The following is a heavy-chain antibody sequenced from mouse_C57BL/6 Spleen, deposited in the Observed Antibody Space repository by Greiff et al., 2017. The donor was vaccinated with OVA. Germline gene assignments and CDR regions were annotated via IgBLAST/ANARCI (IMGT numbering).Heavy chain of an antibody. CDR3: ARFQTYYAMDY. CDR2: IDPSDSYT. J-gene: IGHJ4*01. V-gene: IGHV1-59*01. CDR1: GYTFTSYW. Sequence: QVQLQQPGAELVRPGTSVKLSCKASGYTFTSYWMHWVKQRPGQGLEWIGVIDPSDSYTNYNQKFKGKATLTVDTSSSTAYMQLSSLTSEDSAVYYCARFQTYYAMDYWGQGTSVTVSS.